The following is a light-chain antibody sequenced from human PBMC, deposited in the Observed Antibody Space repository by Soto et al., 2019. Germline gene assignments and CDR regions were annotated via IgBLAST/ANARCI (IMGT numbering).Light chain of an antibody. V-gene: IGKV3-15*01. J-gene: IGKJ1*01. CDR3: HHYNNWPPWT. CDR1: KSISIN. CDR2: SAS. Sequence: EIVMTQSPATLSVSPGERATLSRRASKSISINLAWYQQKPSKTPSLLIYSASTSATGIQARFIGSGSGTDFTLTIGILQSEDFPVYYYHHYNNWPPWTFAQVTKVAIK.